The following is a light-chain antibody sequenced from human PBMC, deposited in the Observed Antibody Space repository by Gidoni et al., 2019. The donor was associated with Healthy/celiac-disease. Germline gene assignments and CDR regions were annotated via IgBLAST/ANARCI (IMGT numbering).Light chain of an antibody. CDR3: QQRSNWPEGFT. CDR2: DAS. CDR1: QSVSSY. J-gene: IGKJ3*01. V-gene: IGKV3-11*01. Sequence: EIVLTQSPATLSLSPGERATLSCRASQSVSSYLAWYQQKPGQAPRLLIYDASNRATGIPARFSGSGSGTDFTLTISSLEPEDFEVYYCQQRSNWPEGFTFGPGTKVDIK.